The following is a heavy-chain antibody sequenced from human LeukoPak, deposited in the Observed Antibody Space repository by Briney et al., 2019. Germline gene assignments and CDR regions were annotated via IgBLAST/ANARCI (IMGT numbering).Heavy chain of an antibody. D-gene: IGHD1-20*01. CDR2: ISYSGST. CDR1: GGSISGYY. V-gene: IGHV4-59*01. J-gene: IGHJ5*02. CDR3: ARHSIPGTSLNWFDP. Sequence: PSETLSLTCTVSGGSISGYYWSSIRQPPGKGLEWIGLISYSGSTNYNPSLKSRVTISVDTSKSQFSLKLNSVTAADTAVYYCARHSIPGTSLNWFDPWGQGTLVTVSS.